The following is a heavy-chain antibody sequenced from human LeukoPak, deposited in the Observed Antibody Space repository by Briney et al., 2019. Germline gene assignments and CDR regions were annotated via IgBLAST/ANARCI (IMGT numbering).Heavy chain of an antibody. D-gene: IGHD3-22*01. CDR3: ARGLIVVANTGTFDF. CDR2: IYYSGST. CDR1: GGSISSSRHY. J-gene: IGHJ3*01. Sequence: SETLSLTCTVSGGSISSSRHYWGWIRQPPGKGLEWIGSIYYSGSTYYNPSLKSRVTISADTSKNQFSLKLTSVTAADTAVYYCARGLIVVANTGTFDFWGQGTMVTVSS. V-gene: IGHV4-39*07.